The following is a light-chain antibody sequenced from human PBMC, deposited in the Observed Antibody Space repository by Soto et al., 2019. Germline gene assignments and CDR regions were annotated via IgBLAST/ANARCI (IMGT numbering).Light chain of an antibody. Sequence: EIVLKQSLATVSLSTGERATLSCRASQSVSSYLAWYQQKPGQAPRLLIYDASNRATGIPARFSGSGSGTDFTLTISSLEPEDFAVYYCQQRSNWPPIPFGQGTLLAIK. V-gene: IGKV3-11*01. J-gene: IGKJ5*01. CDR2: DAS. CDR1: QSVSSY. CDR3: QQRSNWPPIP.